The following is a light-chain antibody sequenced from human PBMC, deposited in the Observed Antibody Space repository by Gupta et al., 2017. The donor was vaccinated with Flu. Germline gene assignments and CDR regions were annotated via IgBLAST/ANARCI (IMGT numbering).Light chain of an antibody. Sequence: DIVMTQSPDSLAVSLGERATINCQSSQSVLYSSNNKNYLAWYQQKPGQPPKLLIYWASTRESGVPDRFSGSGSGTDSTLTISSLQAEDVAVYYCQQYYSTPFTFGPGTKVDIK. J-gene: IGKJ3*01. CDR2: WAS. CDR1: QSVLYSSNNKNY. CDR3: QQYYSTPFT. V-gene: IGKV4-1*01.